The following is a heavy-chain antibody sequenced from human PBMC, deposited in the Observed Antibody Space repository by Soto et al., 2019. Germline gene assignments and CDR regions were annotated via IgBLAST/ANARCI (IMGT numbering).Heavy chain of an antibody. CDR3: ARARATIAAAAIFDC. CDR2: INHSGST. D-gene: IGHD6-13*01. CDR1: GGSFSGYY. Sequence: SETLSLTCAVYGGSFSGYYWSWIRQPPGKGLEWIGEINHSGSTNYNPSLKSRVTISVDTSKNQFFLKLSSVTAADTAVYYCARARATIAAAAIFDCWGQGTLVTVSS. V-gene: IGHV4-34*01. J-gene: IGHJ4*02.